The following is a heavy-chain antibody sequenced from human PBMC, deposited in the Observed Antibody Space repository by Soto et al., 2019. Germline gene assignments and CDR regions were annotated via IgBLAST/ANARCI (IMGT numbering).Heavy chain of an antibody. Sequence: QVQLVQSGAEVKKPGSSVKVSCKASGGTFSSYTISWVRQAPGQGLEWMGRIIPSLGIANYAQKFQGRVTITADKSTSTAYMELSSLRSEDTAVYYCARGAVAALDYWGQGTLVTVSS. CDR2: IIPSLGIA. J-gene: IGHJ4*02. D-gene: IGHD6-19*01. V-gene: IGHV1-69*02. CDR3: ARGAVAALDY. CDR1: GGTFSSYT.